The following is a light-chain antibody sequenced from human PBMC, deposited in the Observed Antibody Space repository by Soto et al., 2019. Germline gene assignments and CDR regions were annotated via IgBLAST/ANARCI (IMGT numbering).Light chain of an antibody. J-gene: IGLJ1*01. Sequence: QSVLTQPHSVSGSPGQSVTIFCTGTSSDVGGYSYVSWYQQHPGKAPELIIYDVTERPSGVPDRFSGSKSGNTASLTISGLQAEDEADYYCCSYTGSYSYVFGIGTKVTVL. V-gene: IGLV2-11*01. CDR3: CSYTGSYSYV. CDR1: SSDVGGYSY. CDR2: DVT.